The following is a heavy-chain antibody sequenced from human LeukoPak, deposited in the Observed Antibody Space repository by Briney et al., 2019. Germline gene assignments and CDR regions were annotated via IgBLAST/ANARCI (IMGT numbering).Heavy chain of an antibody. CDR2: IYSGGST. J-gene: IGHJ4*02. D-gene: IGHD1-26*01. CDR3: ARGSRDFDY. Sequence: PGGCLRLSCAASGFSVSNNYMSWVRQAPGKGLEWVSIIYSGGSTHYVDSVKGRFTISRDNSKNTLYLQMNSLRAEDTAVYYCARGSRDFDYWGQGTLFSLSS. CDR1: GFSVSNNY. V-gene: IGHV3-53*01.